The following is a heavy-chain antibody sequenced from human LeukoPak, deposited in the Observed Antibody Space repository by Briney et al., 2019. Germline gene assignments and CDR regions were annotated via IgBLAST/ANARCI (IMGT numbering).Heavy chain of an antibody. J-gene: IGHJ4*02. CDR3: ARPYRSYGYLPSDY. CDR1: GDSLATTTYD. CDR2: VPYSGTS. D-gene: IGHD5-18*01. Sequence: SETLSLTSTVSGDSLATTTYDWGCSRHSPGKGLEWIVSVPYSGTSNYNPSLKSRVILSVATSKNQISLNLTSVTAADTTMYYCARPYRSYGYLPSDYWGQGTLVTVSS. V-gene: IGHV4-39*01.